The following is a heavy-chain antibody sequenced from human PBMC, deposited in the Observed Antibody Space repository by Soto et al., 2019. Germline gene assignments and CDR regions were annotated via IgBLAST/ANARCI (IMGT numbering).Heavy chain of an antibody. CDR3: ARVRKQWHYYYGMDV. J-gene: IGHJ6*02. Sequence: PGGSLRLSCAASGFTFSSYWMSWVRQAPGKGLEWVANIKQDGSEKYYVDSVKGRFTISRDNAKNSLYLQMNSLRAEDTAVYYCARVRKQWHYYYGMDVWGQGTTVTVS. D-gene: IGHD6-19*01. V-gene: IGHV3-7*05. CDR1: GFTFSSYW. CDR2: IKQDGSEK.